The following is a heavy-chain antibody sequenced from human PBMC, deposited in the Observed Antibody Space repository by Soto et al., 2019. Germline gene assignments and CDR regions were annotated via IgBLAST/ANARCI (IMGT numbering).Heavy chain of an antibody. D-gene: IGHD6-13*01. CDR1: GGSFSGYY. V-gene: IGHV4-34*01. J-gene: IGHJ5*02. CDR2: INHSGST. CDR3: ARGGRQQLIPPPISYKIVS. Sequence: QVQLQQWGAGLLKPSETLSLTCAVYGGSFSGYYWSCIRHPPGRGLEWIGEINHSGSTNYNPTLKSRVTLSVDMSMNQCSLQLRCVNAAETAVYYCARGGRQQLIPPPISYKIVSWGQGTLVTVSS.